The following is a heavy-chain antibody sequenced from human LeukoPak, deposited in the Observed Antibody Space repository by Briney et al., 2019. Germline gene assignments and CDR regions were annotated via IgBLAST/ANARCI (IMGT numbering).Heavy chain of an antibody. Sequence: SETLSLTCTVSGGSISSYYWSWIRQPPGKGLEWIGYINYSGSTSYNPSLKSRVTITVDTSKNQSSLKLSSVTAADTAVYYCARHTYYYYGMDVWGQGTTVTVSS. J-gene: IGHJ6*02. CDR1: GGSISSYY. V-gene: IGHV4-59*08. CDR3: ARHTYYYYGMDV. CDR2: INYSGST.